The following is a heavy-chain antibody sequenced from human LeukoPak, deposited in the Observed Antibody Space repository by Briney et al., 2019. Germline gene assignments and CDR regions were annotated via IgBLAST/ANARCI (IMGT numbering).Heavy chain of an antibody. Sequence: SETLSLTCTVSGGSISSYYWSWIRQPPGKGLEWLGTIYYDGSTFYSPSFKSRVTISINASKKQLSLNLASVTAADTAVYYCARRGDAWEILYSFDVWGQGTAVIVSS. J-gene: IGHJ3*01. V-gene: IGHV4-59*04. CDR1: GGSISSYY. D-gene: IGHD2-15*01. CDR2: IYYDGST. CDR3: ARRGDAWEILYSFDV.